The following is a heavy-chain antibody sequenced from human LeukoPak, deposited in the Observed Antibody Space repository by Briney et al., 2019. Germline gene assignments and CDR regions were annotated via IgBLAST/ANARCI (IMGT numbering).Heavy chain of an antibody. CDR2: ISSSGTTI. V-gene: IGHV3-48*01. J-gene: IGHJ4*02. CDR1: GFTFSNFA. Sequence: GGSLRLSCEASGFTFSNFAMNWVRQAPGKGLEWISFISSSGTTISYADSVRGRFTISRDSARNSLFLQMNSLRVEDTAVYYCARGLKRWFSAYFDYWGQGTLVTVSS. CDR3: ARGLKRWFSAYFDY. D-gene: IGHD2-15*01.